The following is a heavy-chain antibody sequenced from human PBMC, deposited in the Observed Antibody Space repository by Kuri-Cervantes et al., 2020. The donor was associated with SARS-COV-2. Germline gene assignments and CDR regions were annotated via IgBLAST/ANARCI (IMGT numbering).Heavy chain of an antibody. CDR2: IRSKANSYAT. CDR3: ARDQGPNSSSWSRYYYYYYGMDV. CDR1: GFTFSGSA. V-gene: IGHV3-73*01. D-gene: IGHD6-13*01. Sequence: GGSLRLSCAASGFTFSGSAMHWVRQASGKGLEWVGRIRSKANSYATAYAASVKGRFTISRDDSKNTAYLQMNSLKTEDTAVYYCARDQGPNSSSWSRYYYYYYGMDVWGQGTTVTVSS. J-gene: IGHJ6*02.